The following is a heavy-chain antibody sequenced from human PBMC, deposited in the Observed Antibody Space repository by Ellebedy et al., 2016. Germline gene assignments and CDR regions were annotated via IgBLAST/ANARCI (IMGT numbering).Heavy chain of an antibody. CDR1: GFTFSSYW. D-gene: IGHD6-19*01. CDR3: ARPPLHSSEGGLGQFDY. J-gene: IGHJ4*02. V-gene: IGHV3-74*01. Sequence: GESLKISCAASGFTFSSYWMHWVRQAPGKGLVWVSRTDSDGSSTNYADSVKGRFTISRDNAKNTLYLQMNSLRAEDTAVYYCARPPLHSSEGGLGQFDYWGQGTLVTVSS. CDR2: TDSDGSST.